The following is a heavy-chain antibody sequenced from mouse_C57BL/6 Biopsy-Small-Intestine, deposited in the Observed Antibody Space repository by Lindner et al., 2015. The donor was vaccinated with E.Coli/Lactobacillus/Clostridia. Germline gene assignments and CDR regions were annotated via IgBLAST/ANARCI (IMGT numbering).Heavy chain of an antibody. J-gene: IGHJ4*01. CDR3: ASDTVVALYYYAMDY. Sequence: VQLQESGGGLVKPGGSLKLSCAASGFTFSDYGMHWVRQAPEKGLEWVAYISSGSSTIYYADTVKGRFTISRDNAKNTLFLQMTSLRSEDTAMYYCASDTVVALYYYAMDYWGQGTSVTVSS. D-gene: IGHD1-1*01. CDR1: GFTFSDYG. CDR2: ISSGSSTI. V-gene: IGHV5-17*01.